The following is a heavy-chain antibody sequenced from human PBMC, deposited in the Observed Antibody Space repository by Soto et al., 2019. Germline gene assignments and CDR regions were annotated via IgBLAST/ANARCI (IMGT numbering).Heavy chain of an antibody. CDR3: ARHGFYGDYSSNYFDP. V-gene: IGHV5-51*01. Sequence: GESLKISCKGFGSSFTNYWIAWLRKMPGKGLEYMGIIYPSDSDTRYSPSFQGQVTISADKSISTAYLQWSSLKASDTAIYYCARHGFYGDYSSNYFDPWGQGTLVTVSS. CDR2: IYPSDSDT. CDR1: GSSFTNYW. D-gene: IGHD4-17*01. J-gene: IGHJ5*02.